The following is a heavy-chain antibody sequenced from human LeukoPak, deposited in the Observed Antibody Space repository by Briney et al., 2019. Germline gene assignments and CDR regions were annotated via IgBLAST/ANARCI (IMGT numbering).Heavy chain of an antibody. Sequence: GGSLRLSCAASGFTFSSYWMHWVRQAPGKGLVWVSRINTDGSSTTYADSVKGRFTISRDNARNTLYLQVNSLRADDTAVYYCARAGGSARSFDYWGQGTLVTVSS. J-gene: IGHJ4*02. D-gene: IGHD3-10*01. CDR2: INTDGSST. CDR1: GFTFSSYW. V-gene: IGHV3-74*01. CDR3: ARAGGSARSFDY.